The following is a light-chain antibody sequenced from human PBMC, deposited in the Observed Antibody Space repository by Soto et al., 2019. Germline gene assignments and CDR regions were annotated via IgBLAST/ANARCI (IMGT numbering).Light chain of an antibody. CDR1: SSNIGNGY. J-gene: IGLJ3*02. Sequence: QSVLTQPPSVSAAPGQKVTISCSGSSSNIGNGYVCWYQQVPGTAPKLLIYDNDRRPSGIPDRFSGSKSGTSATLGITGLQTGDEADYYCGTWDSSLSAGWVFGGGTKLTVL. CDR3: GTWDSSLSAGWV. V-gene: IGLV1-51*01. CDR2: DND.